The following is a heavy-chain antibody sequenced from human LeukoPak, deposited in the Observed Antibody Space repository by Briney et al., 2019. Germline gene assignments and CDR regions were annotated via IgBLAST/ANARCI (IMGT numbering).Heavy chain of an antibody. CDR2: ISSSGSTI. Sequence: GGSLRLSCAASGYTFSDSYLSWMRQAPGKGLEYISYISSSGSTIYYADSVKGRFTLSRDNAKNSLSLEMNILRAEDTAVYYGARGKYSFDYWGQGTLVTVSS. CDR3: ARGKYSFDY. J-gene: IGHJ4*02. V-gene: IGHV3-11*01. CDR1: GYTFSDSY.